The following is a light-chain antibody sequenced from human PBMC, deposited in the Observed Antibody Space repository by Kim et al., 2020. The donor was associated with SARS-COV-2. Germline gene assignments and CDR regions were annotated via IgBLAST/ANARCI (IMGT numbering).Light chain of an antibody. J-gene: IGLJ2*01. Sequence: QSVLTQSPSLSGTPGQRIAIFCSGSSYNLGRNTVNWYRQVPGTAPKLLIYNNNQRPSGVSDRFSGSKSGTSASLVISGLQSEDEADYYCAAWDDNLIGIFGGGTQLTVL. CDR1: SYNLGRNT. CDR3: AAWDDNLIGI. V-gene: IGLV1-44*01. CDR2: NNN.